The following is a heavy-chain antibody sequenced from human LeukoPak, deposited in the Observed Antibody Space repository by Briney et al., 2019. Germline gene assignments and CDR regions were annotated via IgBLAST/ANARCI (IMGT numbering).Heavy chain of an antibody. V-gene: IGHV3-23*01. CDR3: ARDKVVGPTTLDY. CDR1: GVTLSSYA. CDR2: ISSSGSGGNT. D-gene: IGHD1-26*01. J-gene: IGHJ4*02. Sequence: PGGSLRLSCAASGVTLSSYAMSWARQAPGKGLEWVSGISSSGSGGNTYYADSVKGRFTISRDNAKNSLYLQMNSLRADDTAIYYCARDKVVGPTTLDYWGQGALVTVSS.